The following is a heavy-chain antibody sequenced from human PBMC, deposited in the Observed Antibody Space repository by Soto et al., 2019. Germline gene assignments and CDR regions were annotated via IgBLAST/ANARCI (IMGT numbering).Heavy chain of an antibody. CDR3: ARAQGGSSSLDIYYYYYYGMDV. CDR1: GGTFSSYA. CDR2: IIPIFGTA. Sequence: QVQLVQSGAEVKKPGSSVKVSCKAPGGTFSSYAISWVRQAPGQGLEWMGGIIPIFGTAHYAQKFQGRVTITADESTSTGYRELSSLRSEDTAVYSCARAQGGSSSLDIYYYYYYGMDVWGQGTTVTVSS. J-gene: IGHJ6*02. V-gene: IGHV1-69*01. D-gene: IGHD2-15*01.